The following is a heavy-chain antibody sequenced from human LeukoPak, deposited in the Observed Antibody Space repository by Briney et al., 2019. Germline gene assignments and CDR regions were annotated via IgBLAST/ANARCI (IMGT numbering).Heavy chain of an antibody. CDR3: ARDFYGSGSLE. CDR1: GFTFSSYS. J-gene: IGHJ4*02. V-gene: IGHV3-21*01. Sequence: GGSLRLSCAASGFTFSSYSMNWVRQAPGKGLEWVSSISGNSKYIFDADSVKGRFTVSRDNARNSLYLQMNSLRVEDTAVYFCARDFYGSGSLEWGRGTLVTVSS. D-gene: IGHD3-10*01. CDR2: ISGNSKYI.